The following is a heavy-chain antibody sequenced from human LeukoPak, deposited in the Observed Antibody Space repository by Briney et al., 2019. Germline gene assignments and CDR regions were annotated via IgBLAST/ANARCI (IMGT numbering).Heavy chain of an antibody. CDR1: GYTFTSYD. Sequence: ASVKVSCKASGYTFTSYDINWVRQATGQGLEWMGWKNPNSGNTGYAQKFQGRVTMTRNTSISTAYMELSSLRSEDTAVYYCARNPDYDFWSGYLNYYYYYGMDVWGQGTTVTVSS. CDR2: KNPNSGNT. V-gene: IGHV1-8*01. D-gene: IGHD3-3*01. CDR3: ARNPDYDFWSGYLNYYYYYGMDV. J-gene: IGHJ6*02.